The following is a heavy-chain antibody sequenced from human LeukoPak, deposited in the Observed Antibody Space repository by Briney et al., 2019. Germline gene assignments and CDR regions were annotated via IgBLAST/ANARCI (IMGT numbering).Heavy chain of an antibody. CDR1: EFTFSSYS. J-gene: IGHJ4*02. CDR3: ARDFGGFPLDY. Sequence: GSLRLSCAASEFTFSSYSMNWVRQAPGKGLEWVSYISRSSSTIYYADSVKGRFTISRDNAKNSLYLQMNSLRAEDTAVYYCARDFGGFPLDYWGQGTLVTVSS. CDR2: ISRSSSTI. D-gene: IGHD4-23*01. V-gene: IGHV3-48*01.